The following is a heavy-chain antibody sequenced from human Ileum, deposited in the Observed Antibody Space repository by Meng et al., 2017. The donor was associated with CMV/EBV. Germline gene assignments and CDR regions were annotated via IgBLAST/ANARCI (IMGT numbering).Heavy chain of an antibody. D-gene: IGHD3-16*01. Sequence: VTGGGISFSSLSSCVRQPPRKGLHESVERYHSRSSDDNPSHKSRGTISVDKSKNQFSVKLSSVTAADKDVYYCARRSGVLNYDFDYWGQGTLVTVSS. CDR1: GGGISFSSL. J-gene: IGHJ4*02. CDR2: RYHSRSS. V-gene: IGHV4-4*02. CDR3: ARRSGVLNYDFDY.